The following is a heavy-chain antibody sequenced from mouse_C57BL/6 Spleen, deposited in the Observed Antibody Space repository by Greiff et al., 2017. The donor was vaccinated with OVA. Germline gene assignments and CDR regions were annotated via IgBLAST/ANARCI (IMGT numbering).Heavy chain of an antibody. Sequence: VMLVESGAELVKPGASVKISCKASGYAFSSYWMNWVKQRPGKGLEWIGQIYPGDGDTNYNGKFKGKATLTADKSSSTAYMQLSSLTSEDSAVYFCARKNYRNAMDYWGQGTSVTVSS. CDR3: ARKNYRNAMDY. CDR2: IYPGDGDT. D-gene: IGHD2-14*01. J-gene: IGHJ4*01. CDR1: GYAFSSYW. V-gene: IGHV1-80*01.